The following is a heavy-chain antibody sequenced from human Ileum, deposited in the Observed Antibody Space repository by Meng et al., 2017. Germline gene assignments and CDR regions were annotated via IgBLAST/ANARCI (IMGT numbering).Heavy chain of an antibody. D-gene: IGHD6-19*01. J-gene: IGHJ4*02. CDR1: GYTFTTFG. CDR2: IDPGNGNR. V-gene: IGHV1-18*01. Sequence: QVQLVQSGIEVKKPRASVTVSCKPSGYTFTTFGISWVRQAPGQGLEWMGWIDPGNGNRNFAQKFQDRITLTTDTTTTTAYMELRSLRSDDTAIFYCARDRQWVFDYWGQGTLVTVSS. CDR3: ARDRQWVFDY.